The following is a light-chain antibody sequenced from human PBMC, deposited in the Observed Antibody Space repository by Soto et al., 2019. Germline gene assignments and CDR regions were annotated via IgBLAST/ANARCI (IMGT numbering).Light chain of an antibody. Sequence: DIQMTQSPSSLSASVGDRVTITCRASQNITTYLNWYQQKAGVAPNLLIYATSNLQRGVPSRFSGSGSGTDFTLTISSLHREDFATYYCLQYNGYYRTFGQGTKVEIK. J-gene: IGKJ1*01. CDR2: ATS. CDR1: QNITTY. V-gene: IGKV1-39*01. CDR3: LQYNGYYRT.